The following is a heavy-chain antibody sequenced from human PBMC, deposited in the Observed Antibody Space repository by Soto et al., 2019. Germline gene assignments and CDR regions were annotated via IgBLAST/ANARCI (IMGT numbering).Heavy chain of an antibody. CDR2: IRKDGSEK. Sequence: GGSLRLSCAASGFTFDDYCMHWVRQAPGKGLEWVASIRKDGSEKYYGDSVKGRFTISRDNAKNSLYLQMNSLRAEDTAVYYCARERRRRGDRGEAFDIWGQGTMVTVSS. J-gene: IGHJ3*02. V-gene: IGHV3-7*03. CDR3: ARERRRRGDRGEAFDI. D-gene: IGHD3-10*01. CDR1: GFTFDDYC.